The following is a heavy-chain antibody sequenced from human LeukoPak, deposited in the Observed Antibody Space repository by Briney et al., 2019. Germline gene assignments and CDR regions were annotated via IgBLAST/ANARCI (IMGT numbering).Heavy chain of an antibody. V-gene: IGHV3-30-3*01. Sequence: PGGSLRLSCAASGFTFSSYAMHWVRQAPGKGLEWVAVISYDGSNKYYADSVKGRFTISRDNSKNTLYLQMNSLRAEDTAVYYCARAGCSSTSCYEDGDAFDIWGQGTMVTVSS. CDR2: ISYDGSNK. D-gene: IGHD2-2*01. CDR1: GFTFSSYA. CDR3: ARAGCSSTSCYEDGDAFDI. J-gene: IGHJ3*02.